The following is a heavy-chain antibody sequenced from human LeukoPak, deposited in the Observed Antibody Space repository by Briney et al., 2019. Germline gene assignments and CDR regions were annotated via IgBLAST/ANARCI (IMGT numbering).Heavy chain of an antibody. Sequence: SETLSLTCTVSGGSISSYYWSWIRQPPGKGLEWIGSIYYSGSTNYNPSLKSRVTISIDTSKNQFSLKLSSVTAADTAVYYCARVGEGYSNYYFGYWGQGTLVTVSS. CDR2: IYYSGST. V-gene: IGHV4-59*01. D-gene: IGHD4-11*01. J-gene: IGHJ4*02. CDR1: GGSISSYY. CDR3: ARVGEGYSNYYFGY.